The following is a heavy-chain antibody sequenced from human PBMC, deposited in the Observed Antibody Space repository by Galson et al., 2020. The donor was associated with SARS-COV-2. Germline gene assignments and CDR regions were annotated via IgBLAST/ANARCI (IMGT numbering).Heavy chain of an antibody. Sequence: SETLSLTCSVSGVSMCKYYWSWIRQSPGQGLEWTGNIYSRRGTKYNPSLKSRVSMSVDTSENQFSLKLNSVTAADTAVYYCARVGGNDGWNWFDPWGQGTLVTVSS. J-gene: IGHJ5*02. CDR2: IYSRRGT. D-gene: IGHD1-1*01. CDR3: ARVGGNDGWNWFDP. CDR1: GVSMCKYY. V-gene: IGHV4-59*01.